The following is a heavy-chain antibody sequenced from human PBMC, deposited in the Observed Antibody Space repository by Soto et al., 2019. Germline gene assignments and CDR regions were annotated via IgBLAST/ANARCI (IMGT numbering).Heavy chain of an antibody. CDR3: ATSRISIAVAGETEYYFDY. J-gene: IGHJ4*02. D-gene: IGHD6-19*01. CDR1: GYVFTGYY. CDR2: INPNSGDT. V-gene: IGHV1-2*04. Sequence: ASVKVSCKASGYVFTGYYMHWVRQAPGQGLEWMGWINPNSGDTNYTQKFQGWVTMTRDTSISTAYMELSRLRSDDTAVYYCATSRISIAVAGETEYYFDYWGQGTLVTVSS.